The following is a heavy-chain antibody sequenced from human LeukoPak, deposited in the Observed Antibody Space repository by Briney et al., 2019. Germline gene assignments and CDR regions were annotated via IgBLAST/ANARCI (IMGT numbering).Heavy chain of an antibody. V-gene: IGHV3-23*01. J-gene: IGHJ4*02. D-gene: IGHD3-22*01. CDR1: GFTFSSYA. Sequence: GGSLRLSCAASGFTFSSYAMSWVRQAPGKGLEWVSAISGSGGSTYYADSVKGRFTISRDNSKNTLYLQMNSLRAEDTAVYYCAKVEKDYYDSSGYYYPFDYWGQGTLVTVSS. CDR3: AKVEKDYYDSSGYYYPFDY. CDR2: ISGSGGST.